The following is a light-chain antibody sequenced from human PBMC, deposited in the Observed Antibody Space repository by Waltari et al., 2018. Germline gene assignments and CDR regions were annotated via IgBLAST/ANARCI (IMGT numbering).Light chain of an antibody. Sequence: DIQMTQSPSTLSASVGDRVTITCRASQRVNRYLAWYQQKPGKAPKVLIWDVSSLERGVPSRFSGSGSGTEFTLTISSLQPDDFATYYCQQYDRYSAWTFGQGTKVEIK. CDR1: QRVNRY. CDR2: DVS. CDR3: QQYDRYSAWT. V-gene: IGKV1-5*01. J-gene: IGKJ1*01.